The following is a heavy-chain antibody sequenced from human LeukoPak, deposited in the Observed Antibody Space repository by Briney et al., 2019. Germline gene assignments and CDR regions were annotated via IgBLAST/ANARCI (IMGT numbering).Heavy chain of an antibody. CDR3: ARLGWWDS. D-gene: IGHD2-15*01. V-gene: IGHV4-30-2*01. CDR1: GGSISSGGYS. CDR2: IYHSGST. Sequence: SQTLSLTCAVSGGSISSGGYSWSWIRQPPGEGLEWIGYIYHSGSTYYNPSLKSRVTISVDTSKNQFSLKLSSVTAADTAVYYCARLGWWDSWGQGTLVTVSS. J-gene: IGHJ4*02.